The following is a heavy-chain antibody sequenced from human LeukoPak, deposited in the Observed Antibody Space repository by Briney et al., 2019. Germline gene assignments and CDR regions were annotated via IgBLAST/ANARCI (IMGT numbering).Heavy chain of an antibody. CDR3: ARAGANGIEAAGSLRY. CDR2: IYYTGTT. V-gene: IGHV4-59*01. D-gene: IGHD6-13*01. Sequence: SETLSLTCAVSGGSFSTYDWSWIRQPPGKGLGGMGLIYYTGTTNYNPPLSSRVTISVDTSKNQFSLKLSSVTAAETAVYYCARAGANGIEAAGSLRYWGQGTLVTVSS. J-gene: IGHJ4*02. CDR1: GGSFSTYD.